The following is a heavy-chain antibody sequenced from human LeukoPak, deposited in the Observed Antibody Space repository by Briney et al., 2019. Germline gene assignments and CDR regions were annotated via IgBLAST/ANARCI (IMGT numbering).Heavy chain of an antibody. CDR1: GYTFTGYY. D-gene: IGHD3-22*01. CDR2: INPNSGGT. J-gene: IGHJ3*02. V-gene: IGHV1-2*02. CDR3: ARVRYYYDSNDAFDI. Sequence: ASVKVSCKASGYTFTGYYMHWVRQAPGQGLEWMGWINPNSGGTNYAQKFQGRVTMTRDTSISTAYMELSRLRSDDTAVYYCARVRYYYDSNDAFDIWGQGTMVTVSS.